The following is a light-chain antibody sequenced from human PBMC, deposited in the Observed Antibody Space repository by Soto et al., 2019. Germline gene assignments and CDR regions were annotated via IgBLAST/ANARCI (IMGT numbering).Light chain of an antibody. CDR3: QQYTKWPLFT. CDR2: GAS. J-gene: IGKJ3*01. V-gene: IGKV3-15*01. CDR1: LSVGSN. Sequence: ETVMTQSPATLSVSPGERATLSYRASLSVGSNLAWYQQRPGQAPRLLIYGASTRATGIPVRFSGSGSGTVFTLTISSLQSEDFGFYYCQQYTKWPLFTFGPGTRVDMK.